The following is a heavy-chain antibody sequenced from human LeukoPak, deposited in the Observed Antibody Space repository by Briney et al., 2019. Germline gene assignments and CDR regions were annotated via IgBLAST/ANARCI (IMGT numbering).Heavy chain of an antibody. Sequence: SVKVSCKASGGTFSSYAISWVRQAPGQGLEWMGGIIPIFGTANYAQKFQGRVTITADESTSTAYMELSSLRSEDTAVYYCARLTVAATPGWFNPWGQGTLVTVSS. CDR3: ARLTVAATPGWFNP. D-gene: IGHD2-15*01. J-gene: IGHJ5*02. CDR1: GGTFSSYA. CDR2: IIPIFGTA. V-gene: IGHV1-69*13.